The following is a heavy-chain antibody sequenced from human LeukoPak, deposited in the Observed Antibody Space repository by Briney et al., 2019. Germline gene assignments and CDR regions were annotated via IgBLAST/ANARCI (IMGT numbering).Heavy chain of an antibody. CDR3: ARGRVYYYYMDV. V-gene: IGHV1-8*03. CDR1: GYTFTSYD. CDR2: MNPNSGNT. Sequence: VKVSCKASGYTFTSYDINWVRQATGQGLEWMGWMNPNSGNTGYAQKFQGRVTITRNTSISTAYMELRSLRSEDTAVYYCARGRVYYYYMDVWGKGTTVTVSS. J-gene: IGHJ6*03.